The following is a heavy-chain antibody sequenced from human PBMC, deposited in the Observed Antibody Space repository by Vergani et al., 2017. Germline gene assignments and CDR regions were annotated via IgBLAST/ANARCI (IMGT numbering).Heavy chain of an antibody. CDR1: GYTFTGYY. V-gene: IGHV1-2*02. CDR3: ASGTTIMAVTDTGGAGYMDV. CDR2: INPNSGGT. J-gene: IGHJ6*03. D-gene: IGHD6-19*01. Sequence: QVQLVQSGAAVKKPGASVKVSCRASGYTFTGYYMHWVRQAPGQGLEWMGWINPNSGGTQYAQKFQGRITVTRDTSISTAYMELSRLRSDDSAIYYCASGTTIMAVTDTGGAGYMDVWGKGTTVTVSS.